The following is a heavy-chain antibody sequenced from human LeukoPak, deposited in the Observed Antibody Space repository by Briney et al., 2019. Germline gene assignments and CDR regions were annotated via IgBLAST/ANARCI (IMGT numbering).Heavy chain of an antibody. J-gene: IGHJ4*02. CDR2: ISNSSSYT. CDR3: ARTRQKSEFDY. CDR1: GFTFSDYY. D-gene: IGHD3-3*01. V-gene: IGHV3-11*03. Sequence: GGSLRLSCAASGFTFSDYYMSWIRQAPGKGLEWVSYISNSSSYTNYADSVKGRFTISRDNAKNSLYLQMNSLRAEDTAVYYCARTRQKSEFDYWGQGTLVTVSS.